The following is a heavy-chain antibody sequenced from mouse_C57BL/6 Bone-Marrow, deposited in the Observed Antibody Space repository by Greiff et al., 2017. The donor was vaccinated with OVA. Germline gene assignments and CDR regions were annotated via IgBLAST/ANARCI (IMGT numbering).Heavy chain of an antibody. CDR1: GYTFTGYW. Sequence: QVQLKESGAELMKPGASVKLSCKATGYTFTGYWIEWVKQRPGHGLEWIGEILPGSGSTNYNEKFKGKATFTADTSSNTAYMQLSSLTTEDSAIYYCARKEDYYGSRYYYAMDYWGQGTSVTVSS. D-gene: IGHD1-1*01. CDR2: ILPGSGST. V-gene: IGHV1-9*01. J-gene: IGHJ4*01. CDR3: ARKEDYYGSRYYYAMDY.